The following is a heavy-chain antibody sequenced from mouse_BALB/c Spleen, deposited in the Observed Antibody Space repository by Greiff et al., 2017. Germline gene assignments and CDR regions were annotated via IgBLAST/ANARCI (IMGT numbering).Heavy chain of an antibody. Sequence: EVQLVESGGGLVQPGGSRKLSCAASGFTFSSFGMHWVRQAPEKGLEWVAYISSGSSTIYYADTVKGRFTISRDNPKNTLFLQMTSLRSVDTAMYYCAREGYGNFFAYWGQGTLVTVSA. V-gene: IGHV5-17*02. D-gene: IGHD2-1*01. CDR1: GFTFSSFG. CDR3: AREGYGNFFAY. CDR2: ISSGSSTI. J-gene: IGHJ3*01.